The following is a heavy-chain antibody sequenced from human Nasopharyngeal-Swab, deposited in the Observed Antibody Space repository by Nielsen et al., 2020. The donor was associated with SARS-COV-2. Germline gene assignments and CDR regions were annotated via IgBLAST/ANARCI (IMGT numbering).Heavy chain of an antibody. Sequence: GGSLRLSCAASGFTFTSYAMNWVRQAPGKGLEWVSGMSGTGDNTYYVDSVKGRFTISRDSSKNTLYLQMNSLRAEDTAVYYCAKDSGAGFCDGGSCFPTNHWGQGTLVTVSS. CDR3: AKDSGAGFCDGGSCFPTNH. CDR1: GFTFTSYA. J-gene: IGHJ5*02. D-gene: IGHD2-15*01. CDR2: MSGTGDNT. V-gene: IGHV3-23*01.